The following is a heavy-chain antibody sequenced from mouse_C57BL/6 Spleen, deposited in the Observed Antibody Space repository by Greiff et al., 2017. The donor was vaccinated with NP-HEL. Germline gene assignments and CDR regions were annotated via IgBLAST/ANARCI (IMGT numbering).Heavy chain of an antibody. CDR3: VRESFTTEVFDV. CDR2: IRSKSSNYAT. Sequence: EVQLVESGGGLVQPKGSLKLSCAASGFTFNTYAMHWVRQAPGKGVEWVARIRSKSSNYATYYADSVKDRFTISRDDSQSMLYLQMNNLKTEDTAMYYCVRESFTTEVFDVWGTGTTVTVSS. V-gene: IGHV10-3*01. J-gene: IGHJ1*03. D-gene: IGHD1-1*01. CDR1: GFTFNTYA.